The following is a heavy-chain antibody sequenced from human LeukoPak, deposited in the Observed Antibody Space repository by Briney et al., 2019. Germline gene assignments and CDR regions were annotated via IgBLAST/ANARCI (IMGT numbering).Heavy chain of an antibody. CDR3: ARAVRRIVVPAAISYYYYMDV. CDR1: GYTFTSYD. CDR2: MNPNSGNT. J-gene: IGHJ6*03. Sequence: ASVKVSRKASGYTFTSYDINWVRQATGQGLEWMGWMNPNSGNTGYAQKFQGRVTMTRNTSISTVYMELSSLRSEDTAVYYCARAVRRIVVPAAISYYYYMDVWGKGTTVTVSS. D-gene: IGHD2-2*02. V-gene: IGHV1-8*01.